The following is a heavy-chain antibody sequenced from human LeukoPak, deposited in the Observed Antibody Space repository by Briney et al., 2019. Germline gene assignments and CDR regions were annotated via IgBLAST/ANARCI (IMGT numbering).Heavy chain of an antibody. CDR1: GGSISSSAYY. Sequence: PSETLSLACTFSGGSISSSAYYWGWIRQPPGKGLEWIGEINHSGSTNYNPSLKSRVTISVDTSKNQFSLKLSSVTAADTAVYYCARGPRADGGSYRSFDYWGQEPLVTVSS. J-gene: IGHJ4*02. CDR3: ARGPRADGGSYRSFDY. CDR2: INHSGST. V-gene: IGHV4-39*07. D-gene: IGHD3-16*02.